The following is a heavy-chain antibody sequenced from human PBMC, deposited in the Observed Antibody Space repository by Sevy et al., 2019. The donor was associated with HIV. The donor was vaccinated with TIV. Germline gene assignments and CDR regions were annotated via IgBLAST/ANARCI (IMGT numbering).Heavy chain of an antibody. D-gene: IGHD3-10*01. CDR1: GFTFSNAW. J-gene: IGHJ4*02. CDR3: TTDRPFDGSRSFDY. V-gene: IGHV3-15*01. Sequence: GGSLRLSCAASGFTFSNAWMSWVRQAPGKGLEWVGRIKSKTDDAITYYAAPVKGRFTISRDDSNNMLHLQMNSLKTEDIAMYYCTTDRPFDGSRSFDYWGQGTLVTVSS. CDR2: IKSKTDDAIT.